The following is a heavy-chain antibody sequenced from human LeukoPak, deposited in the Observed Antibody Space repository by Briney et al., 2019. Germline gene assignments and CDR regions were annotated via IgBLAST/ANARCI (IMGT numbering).Heavy chain of an antibody. V-gene: IGHV4-30-2*06. CDR1: GGSISSGPYF. CDR2: IWPSGST. D-gene: IGHD3-10*01. CDR3: ARRLEYGSGSYLFDS. J-gene: IGHJ4*02. Sequence: SETLSLTCSVSGGSISSGPYFWSWIRQSPGQGLEWIGYIWPSGSTNYNPSLKSRVTISVDRSKNQFSLELTSMTAADTAVYFCARRLEYGSGSYLFDSWGQGTLVTVSS.